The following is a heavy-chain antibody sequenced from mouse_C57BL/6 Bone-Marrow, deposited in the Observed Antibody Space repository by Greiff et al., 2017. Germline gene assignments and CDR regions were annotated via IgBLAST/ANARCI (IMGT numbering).Heavy chain of an antibody. V-gene: IGHV1-5*01. D-gene: IGHD1-1*01. J-gene: IGHJ2*01. CDR1: GYTFTSYW. Sequence: EVQLQQSGTVLARPGASVKMSCKPSGYTFTSYWMHWVKQRPGQGLEWIGAIYPGTSDTSYNQKFKGKAKLTAVTSASTAYMGLSSLTNEDYAVYYCTKTGNTVVTDYWGQGTTLTVSS. CDR2: IYPGTSDT. CDR3: TKTGNTVVTDY.